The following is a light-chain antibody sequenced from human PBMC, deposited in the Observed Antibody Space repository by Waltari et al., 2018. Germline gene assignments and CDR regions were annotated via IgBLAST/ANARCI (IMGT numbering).Light chain of an antibody. V-gene: IGLV2-14*03. CDR1: SSYVGTSNF. CDR2: DAT. Sequence: QSALTQPASVSGSPGQSITIPCPGTSSYVGTSNFFSWYHQHPGKVPKLIIYDATDRPSGVSSRFSGSKSGNTASLTISGLQAEDEGDYYCNSYTTSGTVVFGGGTKLTVL. CDR3: NSYTTSGTVV. J-gene: IGLJ2*01.